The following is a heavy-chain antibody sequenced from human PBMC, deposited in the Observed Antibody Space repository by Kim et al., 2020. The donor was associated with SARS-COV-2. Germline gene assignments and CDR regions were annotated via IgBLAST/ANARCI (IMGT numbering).Heavy chain of an antibody. J-gene: IGHJ4*02. CDR3: ARVEMATITYDY. CDR1: GGSISSGGYY. D-gene: IGHD5-12*01. Sequence: SETLSLTCTVSGGSISSGGYYWSWIRQHPGKGLEWIGYIYYSGSTYYNPSLKSRVTISVDTSKNQFSLKLSSVTAADTAVYYCARVEMATITYDYWGQGTLVTVSS. V-gene: IGHV4-31*03. CDR2: IYYSGST.